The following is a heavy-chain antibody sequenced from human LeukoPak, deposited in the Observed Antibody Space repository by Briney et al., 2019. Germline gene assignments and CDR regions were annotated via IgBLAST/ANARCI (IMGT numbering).Heavy chain of an antibody. D-gene: IGHD3-3*01. CDR2: ISGNGDST. Sequence: EAGGSLRLSCAASGFTFSSYAMHWVRQAPGKGLEYVSAISGNGDSTYYANSVKGRFTLSRDNSKNTLYLQMNSLRAEDTAVYYCARASLEWPYYFDYWGRGTLVTVSS. J-gene: IGHJ4*02. CDR3: ARASLEWPYYFDY. V-gene: IGHV3-64*01. CDR1: GFTFSSYA.